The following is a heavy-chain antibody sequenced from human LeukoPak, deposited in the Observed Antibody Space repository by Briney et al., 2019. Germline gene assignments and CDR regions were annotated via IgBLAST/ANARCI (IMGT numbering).Heavy chain of an antibody. J-gene: IGHJ3*02. Sequence: SETLSLTCTVSGGSIITYYWSWIRQPPGKGLEWIGYISYSGTTDYNPSLKSRVTISVDTSKNQFSLKLSSVTAADTAVYYCARFAASPKYAFDIWGQGTMVTVSS. CDR3: ARFAASPKYAFDI. CDR1: GGSIITYY. V-gene: IGHV4-59*08. CDR2: ISYSGTT.